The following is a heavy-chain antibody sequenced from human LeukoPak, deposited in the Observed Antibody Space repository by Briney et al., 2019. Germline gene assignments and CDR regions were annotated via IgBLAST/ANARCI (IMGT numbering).Heavy chain of an antibody. J-gene: IGHJ4*02. CDR2: ISAYNGNT. CDR1: GYTFTSYG. D-gene: IGHD3-22*01. V-gene: IGHV1-18*01. CDR3: ARVKGDYYDSSGYYYEDGY. Sequence: GASVKVSCKASGYTFTSYGISWVRQAPGQGLEWMGWISAYNGNTNYAQKLQGRVTMTTGTSTSTAYMELRSLRSDDTAVYYCARVKGDYYDSSGYYYEDGYWGQGTLVTVSS.